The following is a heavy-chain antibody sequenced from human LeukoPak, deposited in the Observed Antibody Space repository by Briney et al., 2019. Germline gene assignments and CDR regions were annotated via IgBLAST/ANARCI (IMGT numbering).Heavy chain of an antibody. Sequence: SVKVSCKASGFTFTSSAMQWVQQARGQRLEWIGWIVVGSGNTNYAQKFQERVTITRDMSTSTVYMELSSLRFEDTAVYYCAAELGVWFGELGIDPWGQGTLVTVSS. CDR1: GFTFTSSA. CDR2: IVVGSGNT. V-gene: IGHV1-58*02. CDR3: AAELGVWFGELGIDP. D-gene: IGHD3-10*01. J-gene: IGHJ5*02.